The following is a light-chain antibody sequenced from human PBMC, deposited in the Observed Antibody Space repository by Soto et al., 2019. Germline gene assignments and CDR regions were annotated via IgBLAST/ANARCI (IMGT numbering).Light chain of an antibody. CDR3: QQTFSTPLT. CDR2: GAS. J-gene: IGKJ4*01. CDR1: RSIARY. Sequence: DIQMTQSPSSLSASVGDRVTIPCRASRSIARYLNWYQQKPGKAPNLLIYGASSLQSGVPSRFSCSGSGTEFTLTISSLQPEDFAAYYCQQTFSTPLTFGAGTKVEIK. V-gene: IGKV1-39*01.